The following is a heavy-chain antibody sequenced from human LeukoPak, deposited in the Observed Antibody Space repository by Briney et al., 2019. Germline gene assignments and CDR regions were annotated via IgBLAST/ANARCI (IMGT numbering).Heavy chain of an antibody. Sequence: GASVKVSCKASGGTFSSYAISWVRQAPGQGLEWMGWISAYNGNTNYAQKLQGRVTMTTDTSTSTAYMELRSLRSDDTAVYYCARDRPTYDYVWGSYRYTVDYWGQGTLVTVSS. D-gene: IGHD3-16*02. CDR3: ARDRPTYDYVWGSYRYTVDY. CDR1: GGTFSSYA. CDR2: ISAYNGNT. J-gene: IGHJ4*02. V-gene: IGHV1-18*01.